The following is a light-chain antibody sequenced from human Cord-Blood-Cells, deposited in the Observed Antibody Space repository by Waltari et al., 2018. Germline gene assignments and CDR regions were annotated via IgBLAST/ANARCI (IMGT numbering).Light chain of an antibody. CDR3: QSYDSSPRV. V-gene: IGLV6-57*01. J-gene: IGLJ2*01. CDR1: SGSIASKY. CDR2: EDN. Sequence: NFMLTQPHPVSESPGKTVTISCTRSSGSIASKYVQWYQQRPGSSPTTVIYEDNQRPSGVPGRFSGSIDSSSNSASLTISGLKTEDEADYYCQSYDSSPRVFGGGTKLTVL.